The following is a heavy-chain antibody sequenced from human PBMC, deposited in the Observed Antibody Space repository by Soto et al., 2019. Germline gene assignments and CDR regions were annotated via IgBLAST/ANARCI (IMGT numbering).Heavy chain of an antibody. CDR2: SYYNGNT. J-gene: IGHJ4*02. V-gene: IGHV4-31*03. CDR1: GGSISSGSYY. Sequence: SVTLSLTCTVSGGSISSGSYYCRCRRHQPGKGLEWIGYSYYNGNTHYNPSLKCRVDLSLEMSKNLFSLKVSSVTASDTAMYYCATNIVASSDYFDSWGQGTLVTVSS. CDR3: ATNIVASSDYFDS. D-gene: IGHD5-12*01.